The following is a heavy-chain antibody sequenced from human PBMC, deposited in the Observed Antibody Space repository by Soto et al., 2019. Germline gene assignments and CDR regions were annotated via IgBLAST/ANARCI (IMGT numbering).Heavy chain of an antibody. J-gene: IGHJ6*02. D-gene: IGHD3-10*01. Sequence: ASVKVSCKASGYTFTGYYMHCVRQSRVQGLDWMGWINPNSGGTNYAQKFQGRVTMTRDTSISTAYMELSRLRSDDTAVYYCARVPGGVGSGSFSYYYYGMDVWGQGTTVTVSS. CDR1: GYTFTGYY. V-gene: IGHV1-2*02. CDR2: INPNSGGT. CDR3: ARVPGGVGSGSFSYYYYGMDV.